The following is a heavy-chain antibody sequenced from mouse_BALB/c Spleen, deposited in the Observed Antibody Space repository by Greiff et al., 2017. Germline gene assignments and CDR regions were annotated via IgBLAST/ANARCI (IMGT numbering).Heavy chain of an antibody. CDR2: IWAGGST. V-gene: IGHV2-9*02. Sequence: VQWVESGPGLVAPSQSLSITCTVSGFSLTSYGVHWVRQPPGKGLEWLGVIWAGGSTNYNSALMSRLSISKDNSKSQVFLKMNSLQTDDTAMYYCAREDYDWYFDVWGAGTTVTVSS. CDR3: AREDYDWYFDV. CDR1: GFSLTSYG. D-gene: IGHD2-4*01. J-gene: IGHJ1*01.